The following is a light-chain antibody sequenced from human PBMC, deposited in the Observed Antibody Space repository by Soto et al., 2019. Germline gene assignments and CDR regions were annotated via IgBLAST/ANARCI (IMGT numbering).Light chain of an antibody. J-gene: IGLJ2*01. Sequence: QSVLTQPPSASGTPGQRVTISCSGSSSNIGSNTVNWYQQLPGTAPKLLIYSNNQRPSAVPGRFSGSKSGTSASLAISGLEAEEEADYYCAAWDDSLNGVVFGGGTKLTVL. CDR2: SNN. CDR1: SSNIGSNT. V-gene: IGLV1-44*01. CDR3: AAWDDSLNGVV.